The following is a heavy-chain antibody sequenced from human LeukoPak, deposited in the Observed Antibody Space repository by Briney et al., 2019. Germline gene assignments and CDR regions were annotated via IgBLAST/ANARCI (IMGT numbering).Heavy chain of an antibody. Sequence: SETLSLTRSVSGDSISSDYWSWIRQPPGKGLEWIGYIYRIGNTDYNPSLKSRVTISLDTSKNQLSLNLTSVTAADTAVYYCAGRGQRYFRDWGQGTLVTVSS. V-gene: IGHV4-4*08. CDR3: AGRGQRYFRD. CDR1: GDSISSDY. J-gene: IGHJ1*01. CDR2: IYRIGNT.